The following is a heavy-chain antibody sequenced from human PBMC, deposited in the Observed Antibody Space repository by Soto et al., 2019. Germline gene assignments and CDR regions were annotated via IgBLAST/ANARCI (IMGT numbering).Heavy chain of an antibody. Sequence: SDTLCLTCTVSGGSISSFYYYWSWIRQPPGKGLEWIGYIYYSGSTYYNPSLKSRVTISIASSKKEFSLKLTSVTAADTALYYCARDASAYYVSWGRGTLVTVSA. CDR1: GGSISSFYYY. CDR2: IYYSGST. CDR3: ARDASAYYVS. D-gene: IGHD3-22*01. J-gene: IGHJ5*02. V-gene: IGHV4-30-4*02.